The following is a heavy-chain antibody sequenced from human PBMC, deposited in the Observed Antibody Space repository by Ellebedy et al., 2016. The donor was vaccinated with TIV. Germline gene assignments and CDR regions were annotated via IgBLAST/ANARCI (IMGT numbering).Heavy chain of an antibody. V-gene: IGHV1-18*01. Sequence: ASVKVSCKTSGYTFTTYGIDWVRQAPGQGLEWMGWISAYYGTTKYAKNLQGRVTVTTETSTSTAYMELRSLTSDDTAVYYCAILGDSFEYWGQGTLVTVSS. D-gene: IGHD2/OR15-2a*01. CDR3: AILGDSFEY. J-gene: IGHJ4*02. CDR2: ISAYYGTT. CDR1: GYTFTTYG.